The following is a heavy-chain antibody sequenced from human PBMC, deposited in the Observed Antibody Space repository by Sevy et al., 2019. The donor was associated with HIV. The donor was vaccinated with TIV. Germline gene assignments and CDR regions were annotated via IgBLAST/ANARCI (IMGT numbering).Heavy chain of an antibody. CDR3: AKVGDSSGYYHPFDY. Sequence: GGSLRLSCAASGFTFSSYGMHWVRQAPGKGLEWVAVISYDGSNKYYADSVKGRFTISRDNSKNTLYLQINSLRAEDTAVYYCAKVGDSSGYYHPFDYWGQGTLVTVSS. CDR1: GFTFSSYG. D-gene: IGHD3-22*01. CDR2: ISYDGSNK. J-gene: IGHJ4*02. V-gene: IGHV3-30*18.